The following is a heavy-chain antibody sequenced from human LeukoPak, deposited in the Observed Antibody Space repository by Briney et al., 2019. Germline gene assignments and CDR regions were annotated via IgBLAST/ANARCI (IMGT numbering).Heavy chain of an antibody. Sequence: PSETLSLTCTVSGGSISSYYWSWIRQPPGKGLEWIGYIYYSGSTNYNPSLKSRVTISVDTSKNQFSLKVTSVTAADTAMYSCAREVRSGYFYFDYWGQGTLVTVSS. CDR1: GGSISSYY. CDR2: IYYSGST. CDR3: AREVRSGYFYFDY. J-gene: IGHJ4*02. V-gene: IGHV4-59*12. D-gene: IGHD5-12*01.